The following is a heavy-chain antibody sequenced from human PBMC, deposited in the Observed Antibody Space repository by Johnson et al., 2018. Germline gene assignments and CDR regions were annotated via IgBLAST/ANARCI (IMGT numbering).Heavy chain of an antibody. CDR2: ISWNSGSI. Sequence: EVQLVESGGGVVQXGRSLRLSCAASGFTFSSYAMHWVRQAPGKGLEWVSGISWNSGSIGYADSVKGRFTISRDNAKNSLYLQMNSLRAEDTALYYCAKERFIVATNHDAFDIWGQGTMVTVSS. CDR1: GFTFSSYA. V-gene: IGHV3-9*01. J-gene: IGHJ3*02. D-gene: IGHD5-12*01. CDR3: AKERFIVATNHDAFDI.